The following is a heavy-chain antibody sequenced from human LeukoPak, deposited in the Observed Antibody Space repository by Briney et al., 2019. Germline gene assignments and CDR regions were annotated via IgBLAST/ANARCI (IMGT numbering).Heavy chain of an antibody. J-gene: IGHJ4*02. CDR1: GFTFSTHW. V-gene: IGHV3-7*01. CDR2: IKQDESEK. D-gene: IGHD2-2*01. Sequence: GGSLRLSCAASGFTFSTHWMSWVRQAPGKGLEWVANIKQDESEKYYVDSVKGRFTISRDSSKNTLFLQMNSLRAEDTAVYYCARGPGKYQLLDFDYWGQGTLGTVSS. CDR3: ARGPGKYQLLDFDY.